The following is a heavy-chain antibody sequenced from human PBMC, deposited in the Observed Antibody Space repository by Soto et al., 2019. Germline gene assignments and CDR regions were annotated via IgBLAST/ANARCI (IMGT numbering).Heavy chain of an antibody. CDR3: VRDGTKTLRDWFDP. J-gene: IGHJ5*02. CDR1: GASISGFY. CDR2: IYATGTT. V-gene: IGHV4-4*07. D-gene: IGHD1-1*01. Sequence: SETLSLTCTVSGASISGFYWSWIRKSAGKGLEWIGRIYATGTTDYNPSLKSRVMMSVDTSKKQFSLKLRSVTAADTAVYHCVRDGTKTLRDWFDPWGQGISVTVSS.